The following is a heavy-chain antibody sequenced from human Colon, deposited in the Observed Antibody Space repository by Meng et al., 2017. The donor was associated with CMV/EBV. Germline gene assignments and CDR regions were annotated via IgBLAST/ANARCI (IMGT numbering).Heavy chain of an antibody. CDR2: TYYRSEWYS. CDR1: GDSVSTTRAA. V-gene: IGHV6-1*01. J-gene: IGHJ4*02. Sequence: CAIFGDSVSTTRAAWNWIRQSPSRGLEWLGRTYYRSEWYSDYAVSVRGRININADTTKNLFSLVLTSVTSEDTAVYYCAREAARSFASWGQGTLVTVSS. D-gene: IGHD6-6*01. CDR3: AREAARSFAS.